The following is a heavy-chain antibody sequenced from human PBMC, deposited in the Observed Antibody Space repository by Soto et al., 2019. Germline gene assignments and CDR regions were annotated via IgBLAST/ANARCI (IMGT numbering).Heavy chain of an antibody. CDR2: ISSSSSTI. J-gene: IGHJ3*02. Sequence: GGSLRLSCAASGFTFSDYYMSWIRLAPGKGMEWVSYISSSSSTIYYADSVKGRFTISRDSAKNSLYLLMNSLRAEDTAVSYGARRNAFDIWGQETMVTVSS. CDR1: GFTFSDYY. V-gene: IGHV3-11*01. CDR3: ARRNAFDI.